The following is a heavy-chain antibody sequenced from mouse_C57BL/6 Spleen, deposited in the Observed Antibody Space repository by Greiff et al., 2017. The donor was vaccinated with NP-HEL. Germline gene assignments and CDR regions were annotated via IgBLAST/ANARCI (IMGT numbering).Heavy chain of an antibody. J-gene: IGHJ4*01. D-gene: IGHD2-1*01. Sequence: QVQLKQSGPELVKPGASVKISCKASGYAFSSSWMNWVKQRPGKGLEWIGRIYPGDGDTNYNGKFKGKATLTADKSSSTAYMQLSSLTSEDSAVYFCARFDYGILYAMDYWGQGTSVTVSS. V-gene: IGHV1-82*01. CDR1: GYAFSSSW. CDR3: ARFDYGILYAMDY. CDR2: IYPGDGDT.